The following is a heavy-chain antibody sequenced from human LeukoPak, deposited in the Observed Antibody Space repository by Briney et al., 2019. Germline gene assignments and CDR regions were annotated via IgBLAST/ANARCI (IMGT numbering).Heavy chain of an antibody. D-gene: IGHD6-19*01. Sequence: PSETLSLTCFVSGDSISPFSWSWIRQPPGKGLEWIGYLYNSGSTNYNPSLKSRVTLSIDTSKNHFSLKLTSVTAADTAVYYCARAFASSGWFLPLWGRGTLVTVSS. J-gene: IGHJ4*02. CDR2: LYNSGST. CDR3: ARAFASSGWFLPL. V-gene: IGHV4-59*01. CDR1: GDSISPFS.